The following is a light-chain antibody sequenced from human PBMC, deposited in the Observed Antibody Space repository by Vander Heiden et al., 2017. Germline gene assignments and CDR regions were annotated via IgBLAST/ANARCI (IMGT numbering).Light chain of an antibody. J-gene: IGKJ1*01. CDR3: QQYYSTPWT. Sequence: DILMTQSPDSLPVSLGERANINCKSSQSVLYSSNNKNYLAWYQQKPGQPPQLLIYWASTRESGVPDRFSGSGSGTDFTLTISSLQAEDVAVYYCQQYYSTPWTFGQGTKVEIK. CDR2: WAS. V-gene: IGKV4-1*01. CDR1: QSVLYSSNNKNY.